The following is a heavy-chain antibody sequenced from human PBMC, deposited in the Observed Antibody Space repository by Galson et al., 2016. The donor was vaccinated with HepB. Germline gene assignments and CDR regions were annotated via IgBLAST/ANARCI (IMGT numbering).Heavy chain of an antibody. CDR2: ISSSSSYI. CDR3: ARGDIVGAIFDY. J-gene: IGHJ4*02. CDR1: GFTFSSYS. V-gene: IGHV3-21*01. Sequence: SLRLSCAASGFTFSSYSMNWVRQAPGKGLEWVSSISSSSSYIYYPDSVKGRFTISRDNATNSMYLQMNSLRAEDTAVYYCARGDIVGAIFDYWGQGTLVTVSS. D-gene: IGHD1-26*01.